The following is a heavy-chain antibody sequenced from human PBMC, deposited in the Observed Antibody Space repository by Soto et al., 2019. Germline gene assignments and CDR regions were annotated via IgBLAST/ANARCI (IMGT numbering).Heavy chain of an antibody. Sequence: QVQLVQSGAEVKKPGSSVKVSCKASGGTFSSYAMSWVRQAPGQGIEWMGGIIPIFGTANYAQKFQGRVTITADESTSTAYMELSSLRSEDTAVYYCARDKYKQWLTTTDDAFDIWGQGTMVTVSS. CDR1: GGTFSSYA. CDR2: IIPIFGTA. J-gene: IGHJ3*02. CDR3: ARDKYKQWLTTTDDAFDI. V-gene: IGHV1-69*12. D-gene: IGHD6-19*01.